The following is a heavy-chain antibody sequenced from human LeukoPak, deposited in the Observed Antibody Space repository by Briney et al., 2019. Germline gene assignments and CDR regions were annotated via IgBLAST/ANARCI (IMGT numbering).Heavy chain of an antibody. CDR1: GFXFSSYA. Sequence: GGSLRLSCAVSGFXFSSYAMSWVRQAPGKGLEWVSGLTSSGGSTYYADSVQGRVTISRDNSKNTLSLQMNSLTAEDTAVYYCAKHGSSWFGYFDYWGQGTLVTVSS. J-gene: IGHJ4*02. CDR3: AKHGSSWFGYFDY. V-gene: IGHV3-23*01. D-gene: IGHD6-13*01. CDR2: LTSSGGST.